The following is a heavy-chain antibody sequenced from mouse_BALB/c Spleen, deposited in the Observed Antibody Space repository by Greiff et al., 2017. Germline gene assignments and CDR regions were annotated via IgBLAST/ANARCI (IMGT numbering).Heavy chain of an antibody. Sequence: DVKLQESGPGLVKPSQSLSLTCSVTGYSITSGYYWNWIRQFPGNKLEWMGYISYDGSNNYNPSLKNRISITRDTSKNQFFLKLNSVTTEDTATYYCAIAYYGKDYFDYWGQGTTLTVSS. V-gene: IGHV3-6*02. CDR3: AIAYYGKDYFDY. CDR2: ISYDGSN. CDR1: GYSITSGYY. D-gene: IGHD2-10*01. J-gene: IGHJ2*01.